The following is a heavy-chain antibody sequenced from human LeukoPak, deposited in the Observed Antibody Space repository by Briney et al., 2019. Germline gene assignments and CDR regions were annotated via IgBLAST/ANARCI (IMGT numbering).Heavy chain of an antibody. CDR2: IYYSGST. J-gene: IGHJ2*01. D-gene: IGHD1-14*01. Sequence: SETLSLTCTVSGGSISSYYWSWIRQPPGKGLEWIGYIYYSGSTNYNPSLQSRVTISVDTSKNQFSLKVRSVTAADTAVYYCARLTRAGDVSITYHYFDLWGRGTLVTVS. CDR3: ARLTRAGDVSITYHYFDL. CDR1: GGSISSYY. V-gene: IGHV4-59*01.